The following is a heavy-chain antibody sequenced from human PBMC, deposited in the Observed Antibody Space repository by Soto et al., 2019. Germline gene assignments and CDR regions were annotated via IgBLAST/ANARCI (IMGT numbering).Heavy chain of an antibody. Sequence: ASVKVSCKASGYTFTGYAMHWVRQAPGQRLEWMGWINAGNGNTKYSQKFQGRVTITRDTSASTAYMELSSVRSEDTAVYYCARATGRDYDFWIGYYTEFDYWGQGTLVTVSS. CDR1: GYTFTGYA. V-gene: IGHV1-3*01. D-gene: IGHD3-3*01. J-gene: IGHJ4*02. CDR2: INAGNGNT. CDR3: ARATGRDYDFWIGYYTEFDY.